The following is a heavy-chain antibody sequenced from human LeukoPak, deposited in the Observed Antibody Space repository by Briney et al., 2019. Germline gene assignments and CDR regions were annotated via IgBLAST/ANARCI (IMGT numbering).Heavy chain of an antibody. Sequence: GGSLRLSCAASGSTFSTYAMSWVRQAPGKALEWGSTISSGGGFTYYSDSVKGRFTISRDSSKNTLCLQINSLRAEETAVYYCAKDLRIRAGVPDYWGQGTLVTVSS. CDR3: AKDLRIRAGVPDY. CDR1: GSTFSTYA. D-gene: IGHD2-8*01. CDR2: ISSGGGFT. V-gene: IGHV3-23*01. J-gene: IGHJ4*02.